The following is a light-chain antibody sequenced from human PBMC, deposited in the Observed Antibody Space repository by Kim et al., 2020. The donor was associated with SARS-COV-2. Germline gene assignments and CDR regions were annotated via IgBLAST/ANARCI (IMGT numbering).Light chain of an antibody. CDR3: QAWDSSTANWV. CDR2: QDI. Sequence: PGQTASITCSGDKLGDKDTSWYQQKPGQSPVLVIYQDIKRPSGIPERFSGSNSGNTATLTISGTQAMDEADFYCQAWDSSTANWVFGGGTQLTVL. CDR1: KLGDKD. V-gene: IGLV3-1*01. J-gene: IGLJ3*02.